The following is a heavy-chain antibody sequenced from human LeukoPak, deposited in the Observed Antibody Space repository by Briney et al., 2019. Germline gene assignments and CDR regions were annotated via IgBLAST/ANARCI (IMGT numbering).Heavy chain of an antibody. Sequence: GGSLRLSCAAPGFTFSTYAITWGRQAPGKGLEWVSAISTGGSTYYADSVRGRFIISRANSKNAVYLQMNSLRVEDTAEYYCAAGTGWHGDCWGQGTLVTVSS. D-gene: IGHD6-25*01. J-gene: IGHJ4*02. V-gene: IGHV3-23*01. CDR3: AAGTGWHGDC. CDR1: GFTFSTYA. CDR2: ISTGGST.